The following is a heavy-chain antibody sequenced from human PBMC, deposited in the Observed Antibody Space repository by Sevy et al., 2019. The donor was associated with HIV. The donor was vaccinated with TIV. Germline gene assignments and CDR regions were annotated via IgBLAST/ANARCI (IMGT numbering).Heavy chain of an antibody. CDR3: AREGCTKPHDY. J-gene: IGHJ4*02. Sequence: GESLKISCAASGFTFSKYSMSWVRHPPGKGLEWVSTLSFGCGEINYADSVKGRFTTSRDNSKSSVYLQMNNLRPEDTAVYYCAREGCTKPHDYWGQGTLVTVSS. D-gene: IGHD2-8*01. CDR2: LSFGCGEI. CDR1: GFTFSKYS. V-gene: IGHV3-23*01.